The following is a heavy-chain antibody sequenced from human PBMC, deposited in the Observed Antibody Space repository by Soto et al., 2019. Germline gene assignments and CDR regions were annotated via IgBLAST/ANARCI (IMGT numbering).Heavy chain of an antibody. V-gene: IGHV3-33*01. CDR3: ARDLGIVVVPAAIYYYYGMDV. Sequence: GGSLRLSCAASGFTFSRYGMHWVRQAPGKGLEWVAVIWYDGSNKYYADSVKGRFTISRDNSKNTLYLQMNSLRAEDTAVYYCARDLGIVVVPAAIYYYYGMDVWGQGTTVTVSS. D-gene: IGHD2-2*01. CDR2: IWYDGSNK. J-gene: IGHJ6*02. CDR1: GFTFSRYG.